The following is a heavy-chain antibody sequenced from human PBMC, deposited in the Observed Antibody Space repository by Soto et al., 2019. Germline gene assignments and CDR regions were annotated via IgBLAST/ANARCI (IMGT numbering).Heavy chain of an antibody. CDR2: IYSGGST. J-gene: IGHJ4*02. CDR1: GFTVSSNY. CDR3: ARVAAVAATDFDY. Sequence: EVQLVESGGGLVQPGGSLRLSCAASGFTVSSNYMSWGRQAPGKGLEWVSIIYSGGSTYYADSVKGRFTIARDNSKNTLDLQMNSLGAEATAVYYCARVAAVAATDFDYWGQGTLVTVSS. D-gene: IGHD6-19*01. V-gene: IGHV3-66*01.